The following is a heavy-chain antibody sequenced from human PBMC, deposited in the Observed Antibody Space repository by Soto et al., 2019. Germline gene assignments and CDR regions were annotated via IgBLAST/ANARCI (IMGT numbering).Heavy chain of an antibody. V-gene: IGHV1-18*01. CDR3: ASGVGGYYRDAFDI. J-gene: IGHJ3*02. D-gene: IGHD3-16*01. CDR2: IRVDNGYA. CDR1: GYTFTNYG. Sequence: QVQLQQSGGEVKKPGASVKVACKASGYTFTNYGITWVRQAPEQGLEWMGCIRVDNGYAIYAQKFQGRVTITTDTSTTTVYMELRGLRYDDAAIYYCASGVGGYYRDAFDIWGQGTVFTVSS.